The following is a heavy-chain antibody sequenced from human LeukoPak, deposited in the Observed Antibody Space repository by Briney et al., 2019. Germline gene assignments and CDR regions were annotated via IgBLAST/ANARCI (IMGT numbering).Heavy chain of an antibody. CDR1: GYSFATYG. J-gene: IGHJ5*02. Sequence: ASVKVSCKASGYSFATYGITWVRQVPGQGLEWMGWINPNTGGAKYAPKFQGRVSMTRDTSISTVYMGLSRLTSDDTALYYCAKGRVVAGTKSLMYHWLDPWGQGTLVTVSS. CDR3: AKGRVVAGTKSLMYHWLDP. V-gene: IGHV1-2*02. CDR2: INPNTGGA. D-gene: IGHD6-19*01.